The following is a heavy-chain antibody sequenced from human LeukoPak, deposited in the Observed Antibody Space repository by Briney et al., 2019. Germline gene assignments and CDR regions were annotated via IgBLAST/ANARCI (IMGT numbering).Heavy chain of an antibody. V-gene: IGHV3-21*01. Sequence: PGGSLRLSCAASGFTFSSYSMNWVRQAPGKGLEWVSSISSSSSYIYYADSGQGRFTISRDNTKNSLYLQMNSLRAEDTAVYYCARDPDTKPIKIKRYYMDVWGKGTTVTVSS. J-gene: IGHJ6*03. CDR3: ARDPDTKPIKIKRYYMDV. CDR2: ISSSSSYI. D-gene: IGHD2-8*01. CDR1: GFTFSSYS.